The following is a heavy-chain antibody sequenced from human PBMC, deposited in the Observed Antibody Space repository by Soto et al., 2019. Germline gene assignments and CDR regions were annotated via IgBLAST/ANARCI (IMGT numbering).Heavy chain of an antibody. CDR1: GFTFSSYW. Sequence: HPGGSLRLSCAASGFTFSSYWMSWVRQAPGKGLEWVANIKQDGSEKYYVDSVKGRFTISRGNAKNSLYLQMNSLRAEDTAVYYCARDPKFLDSSSWYDYYGMDVWGQGTTVTVSS. V-gene: IGHV3-7*04. CDR3: ARDPKFLDSSSWYDYYGMDV. D-gene: IGHD6-13*01. J-gene: IGHJ6*02. CDR2: IKQDGSEK.